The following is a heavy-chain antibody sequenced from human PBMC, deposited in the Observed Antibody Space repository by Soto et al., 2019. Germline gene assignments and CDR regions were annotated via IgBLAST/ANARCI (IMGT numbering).Heavy chain of an antibody. Sequence: ASVKVSCEASGNTVPNYAIHCVRQAPGQRLEWMGWINAGNGNTKYSQKFQGRVTITADESTSTAYMELSSLRSEDTAVYYCASGIVGATHYFDYWGQGTQVTVSS. CDR1: GNTVPNYA. V-gene: IGHV1-3*01. J-gene: IGHJ4*02. CDR2: INAGNGNT. D-gene: IGHD1-26*01. CDR3: ASGIVGATHYFDY.